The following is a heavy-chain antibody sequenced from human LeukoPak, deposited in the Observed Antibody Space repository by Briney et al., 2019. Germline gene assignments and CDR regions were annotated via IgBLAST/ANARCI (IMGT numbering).Heavy chain of an antibody. CDR3: AKLGGNVAF. Sequence: PGRSLRLSCAASGFTFSSYGMHWVRQAPGKGLEWVAVISYDGSNKYYADSVKGRFTISRDNSKNTLYLQMNSLRAEDTAVYYCAKLGGNVAFWGQGTLVTVSS. CDR1: GFTFSSYG. D-gene: IGHD4-23*01. J-gene: IGHJ4*02. V-gene: IGHV3-30*18. CDR2: ISYDGSNK.